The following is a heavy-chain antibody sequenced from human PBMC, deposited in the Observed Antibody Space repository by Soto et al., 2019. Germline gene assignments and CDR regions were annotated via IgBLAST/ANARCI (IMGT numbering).Heavy chain of an antibody. Sequence: QVQLVQSGAEVKKPGASVKVSCKASGYTFTSYDINWVRQATGQGLEWMGWMNPNSGNTGYAQKFQGRVTMTRNTSISTAYLGLRSLGSEDTAGYYCAGGGGVVVAAGLDYWGQGTLVTVSS. V-gene: IGHV1-8*01. CDR2: MNPNSGNT. J-gene: IGHJ4*02. CDR1: GYTFTSYD. CDR3: AGGGGVVVAAGLDY. D-gene: IGHD2-15*01.